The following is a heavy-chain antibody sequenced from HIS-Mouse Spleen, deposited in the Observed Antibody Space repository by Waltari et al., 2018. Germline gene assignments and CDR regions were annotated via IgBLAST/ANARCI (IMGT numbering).Heavy chain of an antibody. CDR1: GGSFSGYH. V-gene: IGHV4-34*01. D-gene: IGHD1-26*01. CDR2: INHSAST. Sequence: QVQLQQWGAGLLKPSETLSLTCAVYGGSFSGYHWSWTREPHGKGLEWIGEINHSASTTSTQSVKGRVTISVDTSKDQFSLKLGSVTAADTAVYYCARGEVAAAEYDSGSYYYYYFDYWGQGTLVTVSS. CDR3: ARGEVAAAEYDSGSYYYYYFDY. J-gene: IGHJ4*02.